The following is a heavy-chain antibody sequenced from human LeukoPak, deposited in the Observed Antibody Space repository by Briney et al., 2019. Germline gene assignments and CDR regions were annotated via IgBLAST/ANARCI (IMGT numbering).Heavy chain of an antibody. CDR2: IYSGGST. CDR1: GFTVNSNY. Sequence: GGSLRLSCAASGFTVNSNYMSWVRQAPGKGLEWVSVIYSGGSTYYADSVKGRFTISRDNSKNTLYLQMNSLRAEDTAVYYCAKIAVAGTSWFDPWGQGTLVTVSS. J-gene: IGHJ5*02. V-gene: IGHV3-66*01. CDR3: AKIAVAGTSWFDP. D-gene: IGHD6-19*01.